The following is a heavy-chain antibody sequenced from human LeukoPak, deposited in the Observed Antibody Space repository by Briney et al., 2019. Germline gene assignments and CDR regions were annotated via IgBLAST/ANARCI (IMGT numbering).Heavy chain of an antibody. CDR1: GGSISTYY. CDR3: ARGGARQWGGYAANSYFDY. CDR2: IYYSGST. Sequence: SETLSLTCTVSGGSISTYYWSWIRQPPGKGLEWIGYIYYSGSTNYNPSLKSRVTISVDTSKNQFSLKLSYVTAADTAVYYCARGGARQWGGYAANSYFDYWGQGTLVTVSS. J-gene: IGHJ4*02. V-gene: IGHV4-59*01. D-gene: IGHD5-12*01.